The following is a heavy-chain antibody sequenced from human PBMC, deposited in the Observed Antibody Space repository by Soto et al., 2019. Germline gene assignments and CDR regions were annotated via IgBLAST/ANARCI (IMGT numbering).Heavy chain of an antibody. CDR3: YGSGRVNWFDP. Sequence: KTVGSLRLSCAASGFTLSSYSMNWVRQAPGKGLEWVSSISSSSSYIYYADSVKGRFTISRDNAKNSLYLQMNSLRAEDTAVYYCYGSGRVNWFDPWGQGTLVTVSS. V-gene: IGHV3-21*01. CDR1: GFTLSSYS. CDR2: ISSSSSYI. D-gene: IGHD3-10*01. J-gene: IGHJ5*02.